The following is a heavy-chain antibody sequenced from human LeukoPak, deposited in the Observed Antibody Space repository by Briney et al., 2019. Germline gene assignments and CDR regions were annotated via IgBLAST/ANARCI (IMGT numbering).Heavy chain of an antibody. CDR3: ARPTGRAHWFDP. CDR1: GFTFSSYS. J-gene: IGHJ5*02. CDR2: ISSSSSYI. V-gene: IGHV3-21*01. D-gene: IGHD1-14*01. Sequence: NSGGSLRPSCAASGFTFSSYSMNWVRQAPGKGLEWVSSISSSSSYIYYADSVKGRFTISRDNAKNSLYLQMNSLRAEDTAVYYCARPTGRAHWFDPWGQGTLVTVSS.